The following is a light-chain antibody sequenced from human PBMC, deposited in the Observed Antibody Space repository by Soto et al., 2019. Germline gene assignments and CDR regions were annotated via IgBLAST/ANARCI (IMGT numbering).Light chain of an antibody. J-gene: IGLJ3*02. V-gene: IGLV2-14*01. Sequence: QSLLTQPASVSGSPGQSITISCTGTTSDIGGYNYVSWHQQHPGKAPKLMFHEVRYRPSGVSNRFSGSKSGNTASLTISGLQAEDEADYYCSSYASSGTLVFGGGTKLTVL. CDR1: TSDIGGYNY. CDR2: EVR. CDR3: SSYASSGTLV.